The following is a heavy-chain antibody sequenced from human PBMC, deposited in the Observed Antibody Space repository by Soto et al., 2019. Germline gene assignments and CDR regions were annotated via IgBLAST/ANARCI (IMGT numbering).Heavy chain of an antibody. Sequence: SETLSLTCAVYGGSFSAYYWSWIRQPPGKGLEWIGEIIHSGSTNYNPSLKSRVTISVDTSNNQFSLTLSTVTAADTAVYYCARGGRGRYTYVHLFFDYWGLGTLVTVSS. CDR2: IIHSGST. V-gene: IGHV4-34*01. CDR1: GGSFSAYY. J-gene: IGHJ4*02. CDR3: ARGGRGRYTYVHLFFDY. D-gene: IGHD5-18*01.